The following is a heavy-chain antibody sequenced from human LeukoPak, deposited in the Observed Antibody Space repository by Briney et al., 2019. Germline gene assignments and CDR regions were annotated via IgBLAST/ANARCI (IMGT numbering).Heavy chain of an antibody. CDR2: IIPIFGTA. CDR1: GGTFSSYA. Sequence: SVKVSCKASGGTFSSYAISWVRQAPGQGLEWMGGIIPIFGTANYAQKFQGRDTITTDESTSTAYMELSSLRSEDTAVYYCARVAFIAARLPYYYYMDVWGKGTTVTVSS. D-gene: IGHD6-6*01. V-gene: IGHV1-69*05. J-gene: IGHJ6*03. CDR3: ARVAFIAARLPYYYYMDV.